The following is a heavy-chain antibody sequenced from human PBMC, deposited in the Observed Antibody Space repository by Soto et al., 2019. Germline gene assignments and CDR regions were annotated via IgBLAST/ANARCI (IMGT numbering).Heavy chain of an antibody. CDR2: MNPNSGNT. Sequence: ASVKVSCRASGYTFTSYDINWVRQATGQGLEWMGWMNPNSGNTGYAQKFQGRVTMTRNTSISTAYMELSSLRSEDTAVYYCARSVPTYYYYYMDVWGKGTTVTVSS. CDR1: GYTFTSYD. CDR3: ARSVPTYYYYYMDV. J-gene: IGHJ6*03. V-gene: IGHV1-8*01.